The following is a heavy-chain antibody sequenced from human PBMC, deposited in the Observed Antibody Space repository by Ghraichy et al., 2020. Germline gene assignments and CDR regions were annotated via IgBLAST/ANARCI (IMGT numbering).Heavy chain of an antibody. CDR3: ARQAYFVTTMTRDYFDY. Sequence: SETLSPTCIVSGGSISSSSFYWGWIRQPPGKGLEWIGSIYYSGSTYYNPSLKSRVTISVDTSKNQFSLNLSSVTAADTAVYYCARQAYFVTTMTRDYFDYWGLGALVTVSS. CDR2: IYYSGST. D-gene: IGHD4-17*01. V-gene: IGHV4-39*01. J-gene: IGHJ4*02. CDR1: GGSISSSSFY.